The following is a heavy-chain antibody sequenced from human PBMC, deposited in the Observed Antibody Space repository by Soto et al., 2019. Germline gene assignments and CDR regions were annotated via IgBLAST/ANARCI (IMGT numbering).Heavy chain of an antibody. CDR1: GGSFSGYY. CDR2: INHSGST. V-gene: IGHV4-34*01. CDR3: ARGRKWELPRAFDY. Sequence: SETLSLTCAVYGGSFSGYYWSWIRQPPGKGLEWIGEINHSGSTNYNPSLKSRVTISVETSKNQFSLKLSSVTAADTAVYYCARGRKWELPRAFDYWGQGTLVTVSS. D-gene: IGHD1-26*01. J-gene: IGHJ4*02.